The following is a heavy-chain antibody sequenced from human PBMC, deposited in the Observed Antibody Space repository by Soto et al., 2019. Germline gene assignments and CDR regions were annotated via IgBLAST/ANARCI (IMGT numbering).Heavy chain of an antibody. D-gene: IGHD6-13*01. J-gene: IGHJ4*02. CDR2: IYHSGST. CDR3: ASSHAGAHITAAVH. Sequence: SDTLSLTCAVSGGSISSGGYSWNWIRQPPGKGLEWIGYIYHSGSTYYNSSLKSRVTISVDRSKNQFSLKLSSVTAADTAVYYCASSHAGAHITAAVHWGQGTLVTVSS. V-gene: IGHV4-30-2*01. CDR1: GGSISSGGYS.